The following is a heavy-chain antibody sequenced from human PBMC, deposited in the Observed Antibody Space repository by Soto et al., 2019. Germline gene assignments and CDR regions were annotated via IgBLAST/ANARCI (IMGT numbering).Heavy chain of an antibody. J-gene: IGHJ5*02. Sequence: GSLRLSCAAFEFTFSSYAMIWVRQAPGKGLEWIGRIHGSGSATYNPSLRSRVTMSVDTSKNQFSLKVNSVTGADMAVYYCARSSHKESWFDPWGQGTLVTVSS. CDR3: ARSSHKESWFDP. V-gene: IGHV4-59*10. CDR1: EFTFSSYA. CDR2: IHGSGSA. D-gene: IGHD6-13*01.